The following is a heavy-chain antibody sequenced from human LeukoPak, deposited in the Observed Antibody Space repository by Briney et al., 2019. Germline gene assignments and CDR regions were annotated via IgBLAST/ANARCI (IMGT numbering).Heavy chain of an antibody. J-gene: IGHJ4*02. CDR3: AKGSSSSRPYYFDY. CDR2: ITDSGGDK. V-gene: IGHV3-23*01. D-gene: IGHD6-6*01. CDR1: GFTFSSYA. Sequence: GGSLRLSCADSGFTFSSYAMRWVRQAPGKVLEWISAITDSGGDKYHADSVKGRFTISRDNSKNTLYLQMDSLRVEDTAVYYCAKGSSSSRPYYFDYWGQGTLVTVSS.